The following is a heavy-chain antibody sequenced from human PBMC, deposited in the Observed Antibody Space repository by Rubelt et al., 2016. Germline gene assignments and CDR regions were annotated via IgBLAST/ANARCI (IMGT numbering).Heavy chain of an antibody. CDR2: IKSDGSST. CDR3: ARDGSWGGKESAFDI. CDR1: GFTFSSYW. D-gene: IGHD4-23*01. J-gene: IGHJ3*02. Sequence: EVQLVESGGGLVKPGGSLRLSCAASGFTFSSYWMHWVRQAPGKGLVWVSRIKSDGSSTSYADSVKGRFTISRDNAKNTLYLQMNSLRAEDTAVYYCARDGSWGGKESAFDIWGQGTMVTVSS. V-gene: IGHV3-74*01.